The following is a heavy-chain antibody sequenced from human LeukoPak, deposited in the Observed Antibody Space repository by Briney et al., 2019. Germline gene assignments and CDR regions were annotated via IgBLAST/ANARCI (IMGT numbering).Heavy chain of an antibody. Sequence: GGSLRLSCAASGFTFSSYAMHWVRQAPGKGLEWVAVISYDGSNKYYADSVKGRFTISRDNSKNTLYLQMNSLRAEDTALYYYARDSSSNWIYVGAFDIWGQGTMVTVSS. V-gene: IGHV3-30-3*01. J-gene: IGHJ3*02. CDR1: GFTFSSYA. CDR2: ISYDGSNK. D-gene: IGHD1-7*01. CDR3: ARDSSSNWIYVGAFDI.